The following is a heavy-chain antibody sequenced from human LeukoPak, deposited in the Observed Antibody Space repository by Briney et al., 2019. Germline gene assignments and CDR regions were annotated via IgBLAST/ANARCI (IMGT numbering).Heavy chain of an antibody. CDR2: INAGNGNT. J-gene: IGHJ5*02. Sequence: ASVKVSCKASGYTFTNYAMHWVRQAPGQRPEWMGWINAGNGNTEYSQKFQDRVTITRDISANTAYMELSSLTSEDTAVYYCARETVLLWFGELAQDNWFDPWGQGTLVTVSS. V-gene: IGHV1-3*01. CDR3: ARETVLLWFGELAQDNWFDP. CDR1: GYTFTNYA. D-gene: IGHD3-10*01.